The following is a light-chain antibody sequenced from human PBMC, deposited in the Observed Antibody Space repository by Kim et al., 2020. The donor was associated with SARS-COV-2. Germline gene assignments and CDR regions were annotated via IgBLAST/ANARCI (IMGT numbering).Light chain of an antibody. CDR2: GAS. CDR3: QHYNGWPPYT. J-gene: IGKJ2*01. V-gene: IGKV3-15*01. Sequence: GSPGERATLSGRASQSVASNLAWYQQKRGQAPRLLIYGASTRATGTPARFSGSGSGTEFSLTISSLQSEDFAVYYCQHYNGWPPYTFGQGTKLEI. CDR1: QSVASN.